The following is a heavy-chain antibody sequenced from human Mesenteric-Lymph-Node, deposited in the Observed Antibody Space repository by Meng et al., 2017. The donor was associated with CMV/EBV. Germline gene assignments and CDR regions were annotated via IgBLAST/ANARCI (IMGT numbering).Heavy chain of an antibody. CDR1: GYSFTDYW. Sequence: GESLKISRKGSGYSFTDYWIGWVRQMPGKGLEWMGIIYPADSDTKYSPSFQGQVSISADKSINTAYLQWSSLKASDTAMYYCERHFGLPSGSYGNWFDPWGQGTLVTVSS. CDR2: IYPADSDT. J-gene: IGHJ5*02. CDR3: ERHFGLPSGSYGNWFDP. V-gene: IGHV5-51*01. D-gene: IGHD3-16*01.